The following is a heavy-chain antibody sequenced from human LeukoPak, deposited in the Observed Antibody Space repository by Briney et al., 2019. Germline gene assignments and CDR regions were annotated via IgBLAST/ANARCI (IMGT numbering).Heavy chain of an antibody. V-gene: IGHV1-18*01. D-gene: IGHD5-18*01. CDR3: ARVWGSMVTGALYNSYGMDV. CDR2: ISGYNGNT. J-gene: IGHJ6*02. CDR1: GYTFTGYG. Sequence: VASVKVSCKASGYTFTGYGINWVRQAPGQGLEWMGWISGYNGNTNYAQNLQGRVTMTTDTSTSTAYMELRSLRSDDTAVYYCARVWGSMVTGALYNSYGMDVWGQGTTVTVSS.